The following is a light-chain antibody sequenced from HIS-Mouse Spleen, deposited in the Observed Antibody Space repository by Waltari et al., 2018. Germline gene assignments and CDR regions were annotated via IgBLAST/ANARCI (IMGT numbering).Light chain of an antibody. Sequence: QSVLTQPPTVSESPRQRVTIPCSGTSTTIGNNAVNGYQQLPGKAPKLLIYYDDLLPSGVSDRFSGSKSGTSASLAISGLQSEDEADYYCAAWDDSLNGVVFGGGTKLTVL. CDR2: YDD. J-gene: IGLJ2*01. CDR1: STTIGNNA. CDR3: AAWDDSLNGVV. V-gene: IGLV1-36*01.